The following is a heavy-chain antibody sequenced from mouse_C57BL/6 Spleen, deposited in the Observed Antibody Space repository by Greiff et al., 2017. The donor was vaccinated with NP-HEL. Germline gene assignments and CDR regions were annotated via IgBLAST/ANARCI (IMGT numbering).Heavy chain of an antibody. Sequence: QVQLQQPGAELVRPGSSVKLSCKASGYTFTSYWMDWVKQRPGQGLEWIGNIYPSDSETHYNQKFKDKATLTVDKSSSTAYMQLSSLTSEDSAVYYCARSRGGYDEAYWGQGTLVTVSA. CDR1: GYTFTSYW. CDR3: ARSRGGYDEAY. J-gene: IGHJ3*01. CDR2: IYPSDSET. D-gene: IGHD2-2*01. V-gene: IGHV1-61*01.